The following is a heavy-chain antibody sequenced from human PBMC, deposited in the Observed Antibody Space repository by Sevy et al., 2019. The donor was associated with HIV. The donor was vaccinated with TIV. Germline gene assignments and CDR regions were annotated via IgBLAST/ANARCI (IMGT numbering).Heavy chain of an antibody. J-gene: IGHJ4*02. CDR3: ARYVEAIAAAGTDY. CDR2: ISAYNGNT. V-gene: IGHV1-18*04. Sequence: ASVKVSCKASGYTFTSYGISWVRQAPGQGLEWMGWISAYNGNTNYAQKLQGRVTMTTDTSTSTAYMELRSLRSDATAVYYCARYVEAIAAAGTDYWGQGTLVTVSS. D-gene: IGHD6-13*01. CDR1: GYTFTSYG.